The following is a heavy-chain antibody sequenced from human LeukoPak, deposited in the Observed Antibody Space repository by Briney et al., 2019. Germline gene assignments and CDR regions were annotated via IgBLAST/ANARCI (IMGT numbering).Heavy chain of an antibody. J-gene: IGHJ4*02. V-gene: IGHV4-59*01. CDR2: ISYSGST. CDR1: SGSNSLYY. CDR3: ARARGYRYGYSFDY. D-gene: IGHD5-18*01. Sequence: PSETQSLTRTVSSGSNSLYYWRCIPHPPAKGLEWREYISYSGSTNYNPALTSRVTISVDTSKNQFSLKLSSVAAADTAVYYCARARGYRYGYSFDYWGQGTLVTVSS.